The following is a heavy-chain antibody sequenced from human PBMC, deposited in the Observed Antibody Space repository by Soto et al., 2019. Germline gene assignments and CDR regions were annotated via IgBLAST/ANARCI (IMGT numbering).Heavy chain of an antibody. D-gene: IGHD3-3*01. V-gene: IGHV1-2*02. CDR3: ARATLIIRHITNLGEASPGVVEH. CDR2: ISPESGVT. Sequence: QVQLVQSGAEVKMPGASVRVSCEASGYTFTEYFLHWVRQAPGQGLEWMGWISPESGVTNIAPNFEGRVTMTADTAITTAYMQLSGLRYDDTAVYYCARATLIIRHITNLGEASPGVVEHWGQGTPVSVSS. J-gene: IGHJ5*02. CDR1: GYTFTEYF.